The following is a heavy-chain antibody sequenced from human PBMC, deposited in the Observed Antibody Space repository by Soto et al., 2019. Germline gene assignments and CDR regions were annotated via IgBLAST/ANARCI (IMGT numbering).Heavy chain of an antibody. CDR3: TTDRPHFDWFLGDY. D-gene: IGHD3-9*01. CDR1: GFTFSSYS. Sequence: PGGSLRLSCAASGFTFSSYSMSWVRQAPGKGLEWVGRIKSKTDGGTTDYAAPVKGRFTISRDDSKNTLYLQMNSLKTEDTAVYYCTTDRPHFDWFLGDYWGQGTLVTVSS. V-gene: IGHV3-15*01. J-gene: IGHJ4*02. CDR2: IKSKTDGGTT.